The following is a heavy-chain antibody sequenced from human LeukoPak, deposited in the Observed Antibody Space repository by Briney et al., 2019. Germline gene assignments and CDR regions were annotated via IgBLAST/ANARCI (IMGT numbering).Heavy chain of an antibody. J-gene: IGHJ4*02. D-gene: IGHD2-2*01. CDR1: GFTVSSNY. CDR2: IYSGGST. CDR3: ARDRWAYCSSTSCSN. V-gene: IGHV3-66*02. Sequence: GGSLRLSCAASGFTVSSNYMSWVRQAPGKGLEWVSVIYSGGSTYYADSVKGRFTISRDNSKNTLYLQMNSLRAEDTVVYYCARDRWAYCSSTSCSNWGQGTLVTVSS.